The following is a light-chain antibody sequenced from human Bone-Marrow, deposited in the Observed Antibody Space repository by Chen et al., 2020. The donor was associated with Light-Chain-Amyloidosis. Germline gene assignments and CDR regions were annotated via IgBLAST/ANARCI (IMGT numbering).Light chain of an antibody. J-gene: IGLJ1*01. CDR1: SSDVVGDNH. CDR2: EVT. Sequence: QSALTQPASVSGSPGQSITISCTGTSSDVVGDNHVSLYQQHPDKAPKLMIYEVTNRPSWVPDRLSGSKSDNTASLTISGLQTEDEADYFCSSYTITNTLVFGSGTRVTVL. CDR3: SSYTITNTLV. V-gene: IGLV2-14*01.